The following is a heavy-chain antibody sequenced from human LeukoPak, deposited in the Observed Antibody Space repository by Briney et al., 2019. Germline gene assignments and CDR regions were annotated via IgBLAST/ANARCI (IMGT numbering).Heavy chain of an antibody. V-gene: IGHV1-2*02. CDR1: GYTFTGYY. CDR3: ARVMHAASPGIIGPDDPFEI. D-gene: IGHD6-13*01. CDR2: INPKSGVT. J-gene: IGHJ3*02. Sequence: ASVTVSCKGTGYTFTGYYMHWVRQAPGQGLEWMGWINPKSGVTNFEQKFQGRVTMTRDTSISTAYMELSRLRSDDTAVYYCARVMHAASPGIIGPDDPFEIWGQGTMVTVSA.